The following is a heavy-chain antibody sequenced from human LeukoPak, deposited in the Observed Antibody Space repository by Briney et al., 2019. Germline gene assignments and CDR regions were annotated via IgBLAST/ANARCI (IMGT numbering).Heavy chain of an antibody. J-gene: IGHJ4*02. V-gene: IGHV3-23*01. CDR3: AKDVRAAGPNDTFDY. CDR2: ISGSGGST. D-gene: IGHD6-13*01. CDR1: GFTFSSYA. Sequence: PGGSLRLSCAAPGFTFSSYAMSWVRQAPGKGLEWVSAISGSGGSTYYADSVKGRFTISRDNSKNTLYLQMNSLRAEDTAVYYCAKDVRAAGPNDTFDYWGQGTLVTVSS.